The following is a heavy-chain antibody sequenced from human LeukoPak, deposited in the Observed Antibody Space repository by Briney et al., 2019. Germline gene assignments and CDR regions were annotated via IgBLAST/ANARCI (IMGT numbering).Heavy chain of an antibody. Sequence: HSGGSLRLSCAASGFTFSTYAMSWVRQAPGKGLEWVSAISGGGGYTYYADSVKGRFTISRDSSKNTLYLQMNSLRAEDTAVYYCAGRITIFGVVTINWGQGTLVTVSS. CDR2: ISGGGGYT. J-gene: IGHJ4*02. D-gene: IGHD3-3*01. V-gene: IGHV3-23*01. CDR3: AGRITIFGVVTIN. CDR1: GFTFSTYA.